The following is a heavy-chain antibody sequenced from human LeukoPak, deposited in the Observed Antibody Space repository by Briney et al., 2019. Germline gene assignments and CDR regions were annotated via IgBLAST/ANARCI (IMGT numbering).Heavy chain of an antibody. Sequence: SETLCLTCAVYGGSFSDYYWSRIRQPPGKGLEWIGEINHSGSTNYNPSLKSRVTISVDTSKNQFSLKLSSVTAADTAVYYCARGALRSVVPAAPFYYWGQGTLVTVSS. D-gene: IGHD2-2*01. V-gene: IGHV4-34*01. CDR3: ARGALRSVVPAAPFYY. J-gene: IGHJ4*02. CDR1: GGSFSDYY. CDR2: INHSGST.